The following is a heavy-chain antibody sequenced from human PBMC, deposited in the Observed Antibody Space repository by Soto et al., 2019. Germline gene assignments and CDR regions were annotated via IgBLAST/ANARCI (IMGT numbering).Heavy chain of an antibody. CDR2: INHSGST. D-gene: IGHD2-8*02. Sequence: QVQLQQWGAGLLKPSETLSLTCAVYGGSFSCYYWTWIRQPPGTGLEWIGEINHSGSTNYNPSLKSRVTISVGTSKNQFSLKLTSVTAADTAVYYCARDKITGLFDYWGQGTLVTVSS. J-gene: IGHJ4*02. V-gene: IGHV4-34*01. CDR3: ARDKITGLFDY. CDR1: GGSFSCYY.